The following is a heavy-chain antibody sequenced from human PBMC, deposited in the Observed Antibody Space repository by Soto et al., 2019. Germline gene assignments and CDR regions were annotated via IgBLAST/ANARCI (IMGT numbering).Heavy chain of an antibody. CDR3: ATADYYDSSGFYYDC. Sequence: ASVKVSFKASGSSFPNHFIGLVRQAPEQGLEWMGIINPSGGSTNYLQKFQGRITMTRDTSTSTVYMELSSLRSEDTAVYFCATADYYDSSGFYYDCWGQGTLVTVSS. D-gene: IGHD3-22*01. V-gene: IGHV1-46*01. J-gene: IGHJ4*02. CDR1: GSSFPNHF. CDR2: INPSGGST.